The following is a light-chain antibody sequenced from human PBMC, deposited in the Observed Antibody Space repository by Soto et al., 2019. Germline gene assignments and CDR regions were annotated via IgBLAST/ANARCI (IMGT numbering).Light chain of an antibody. J-gene: IGKJ3*01. Sequence: TQTLSTPPVTTGDRATLSCSASQSVSYNLAWYQQKPGQAPRLLIYDASTRATGIPARFSGSASGTEFTLTISSLLSEDFAVYYCHQHNKWPLTFGQGTNVDIK. CDR3: HQHNKWPLT. CDR1: QSVSYN. V-gene: IGKV3D-15*01. CDR2: DAS.